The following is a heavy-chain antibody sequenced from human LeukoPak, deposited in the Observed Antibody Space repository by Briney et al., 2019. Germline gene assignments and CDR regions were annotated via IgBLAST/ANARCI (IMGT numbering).Heavy chain of an antibody. J-gene: IGHJ3*02. CDR1: GYTFTSYG. CDR2: ISAYNGNT. V-gene: IGHV1-18*01. Sequence: GASVKVSCKASGYTFTSYGISWVRQAPGQGLEWMGWISAYNGNTNYAQKLQGRVTMTTDTSTSTAYMELRSLRSDDTAVYYCARVRDYGDYGDAFDIWGQGTMVTVSS. CDR3: ARVRDYGDYGDAFDI. D-gene: IGHD4-17*01.